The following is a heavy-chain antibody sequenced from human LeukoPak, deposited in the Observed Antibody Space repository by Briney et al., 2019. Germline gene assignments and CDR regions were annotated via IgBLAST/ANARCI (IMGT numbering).Heavy chain of an antibody. CDR2: INHSGST. Sequence: SETLSLTCAVYGGSFSGYYWSWLRQPPGKGLEWIGEINHSGSTNYNPSLKSRVTISVDTSKNQFSLKLSSVPAADTAVYYCARASSSSWYPDFDYWGQGTLVTVSS. CDR3: ARASSSSWYPDFDY. J-gene: IGHJ4*02. CDR1: GGSFSGYY. D-gene: IGHD6-13*01. V-gene: IGHV4-34*01.